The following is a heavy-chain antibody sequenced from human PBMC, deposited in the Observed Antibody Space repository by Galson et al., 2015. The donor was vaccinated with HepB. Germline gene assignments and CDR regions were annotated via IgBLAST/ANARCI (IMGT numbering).Heavy chain of an antibody. CDR1: GFTFSSYW. V-gene: IGHV3-74*01. J-gene: IGHJ4*02. CDR3: ARVDYDSSPYYFDY. D-gene: IGHD3-22*01. CDR2: INSDGSST. Sequence: SLRLSCAASGFTFSSYWMHWVRQAPGKGLVWVSRINSDGSSTSYADSVKGRFTISRDNAKNTLYLQMNSLRAEDTAVYYCARVDYDSSPYYFDYWGQETLVTVSS.